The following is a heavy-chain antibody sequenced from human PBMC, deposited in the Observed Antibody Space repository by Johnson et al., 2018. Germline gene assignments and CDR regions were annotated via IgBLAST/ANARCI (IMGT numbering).Heavy chain of an antibody. CDR3: AKSMIVVVNDAFDI. D-gene: IGHD3-22*01. V-gene: IGHV3-30*18. CDR1: GFTFSNAW. Sequence: QVQLLESGGGLVKPGGSLRLSCAASGFTFSNAWMNWVRQAPGKGLEWVAVISYDGSNKYYADSVKGRFTISRDNSKNTPYLQMNSLRAEDTAVYCCAKSMIVVVNDAFDIWGQGTMVTVSS. CDR2: ISYDGSNK. J-gene: IGHJ3*02.